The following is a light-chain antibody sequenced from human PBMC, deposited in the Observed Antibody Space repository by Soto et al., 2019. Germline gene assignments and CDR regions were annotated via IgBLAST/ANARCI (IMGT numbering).Light chain of an antibody. CDR1: QSVSSSY. Sequence: EIVLTQCPCTLSLSPGERATLSCRASQSVSSSYLAWYQQKPGQAPRPLIYGASSRATGIPDRFSGSGSGTDFTLTISRLEPEDSAVYYRQQYSSPPRTFGQGTKVDIK. V-gene: IGKV3-20*01. J-gene: IGKJ1*01. CDR3: QQYSSPPRT. CDR2: GAS.